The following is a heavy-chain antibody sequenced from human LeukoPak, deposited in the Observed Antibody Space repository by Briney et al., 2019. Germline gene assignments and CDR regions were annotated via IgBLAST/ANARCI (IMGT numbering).Heavy chain of an antibody. J-gene: IGHJ4*02. CDR3: ARTVAPDY. V-gene: IGHV3-30*02. CDR1: GFTFSSYG. CDR2: IRYDGSNK. Sequence: GGSLRLSCAASGFTFSSYGMHWVRQAPGKGLEWVAFIRYDGSNKYYADSVKGRFTISRDNAKNSPYLQMNSLRAEDTAVYYCARTVAPDYWGQGTLVTVSS. D-gene: IGHD6-19*01.